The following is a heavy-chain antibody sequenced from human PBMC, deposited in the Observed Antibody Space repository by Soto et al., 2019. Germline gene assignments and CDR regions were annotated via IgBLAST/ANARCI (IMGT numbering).Heavy chain of an antibody. D-gene: IGHD3-10*01. J-gene: IGHJ4*02. Sequence: SLRLSCAASGFTFDDYAMHWVRQAPGKGLEWVSGISWNSGSIGYADSVKGRFTISRDNAKNSLYLQMNSLRAEDTAVYYCARERYYGSGTFDYWGQGTLVTVSS. V-gene: IGHV3-9*01. CDR1: GFTFDDYA. CDR3: ARERYYGSGTFDY. CDR2: ISWNSGSI.